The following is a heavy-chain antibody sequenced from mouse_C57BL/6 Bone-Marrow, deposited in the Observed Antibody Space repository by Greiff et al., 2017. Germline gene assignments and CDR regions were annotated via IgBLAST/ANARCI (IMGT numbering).Heavy chain of an antibody. CDR1: GFSFNTYA. J-gene: IGHJ3*01. Sequence: EVHLVESGGGLVQPKGSLKLSCAASGFSFNTYAMHWVRQAPGKGLEWVARIRSKSSNSATYYAGSVKDRFTISRDESQSMLYLQMNNLKTEDTAMYYGIRRGFAYWGQGTLVTVSA. CDR3: IRRGFAY. V-gene: IGHV10-3*01. CDR2: IRSKSSNSAT.